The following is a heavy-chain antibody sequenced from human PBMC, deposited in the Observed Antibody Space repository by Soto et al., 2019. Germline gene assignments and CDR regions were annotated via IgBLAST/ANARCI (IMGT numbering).Heavy chain of an antibody. CDR1: GFTFSSYS. J-gene: IGHJ4*02. V-gene: IGHV3-21*01. CDR2: ISSSSSYI. D-gene: IGHD3-22*01. Sequence: GGSLRLSCAASGFTFSSYSMNWDRQAPGKGLEWVSSISSSSSYIYYADSVKGRFTISRDNAKNSLYLQMNSLRAEDTAVYYCARATYYYDSSGYYYDYWGQGTLVTVSS. CDR3: ARATYYYDSSGYYYDY.